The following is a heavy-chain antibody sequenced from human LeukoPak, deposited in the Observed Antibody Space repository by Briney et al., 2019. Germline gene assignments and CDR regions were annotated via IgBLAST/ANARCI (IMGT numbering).Heavy chain of an antibody. CDR1: GGSISTSSSYY. V-gene: IGHV4-39*01. CDR2: IYYTCDT. CDR3: ARLRGYTYGNPGY. D-gene: IGHD5-18*01. J-gene: IGHJ4*02. Sequence: PSETLSLTCTVSGGSISTSSSYYWGWIRQPPGKGLEWIGSIYYTCDTYYNSSLKSRVPISVDTSKNQFALKLTSVTAADTALYYCARLRGYTYGNPGYWGQGSLVTVSS.